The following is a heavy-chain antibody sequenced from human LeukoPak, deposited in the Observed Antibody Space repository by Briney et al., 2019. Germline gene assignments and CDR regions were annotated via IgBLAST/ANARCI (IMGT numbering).Heavy chain of an antibody. D-gene: IGHD3-10*01. V-gene: IGHV3-23*01. CDR1: GFTFSSYG. CDR2: ISGSGGST. CDR3: ATEGHDESYSKY. J-gene: IGHJ4*02. Sequence: GGSLRLTCAASGFTFSSYGMNWVRQAPGKGLEWVSKISGSGGSTYYADSVKGRFTISRDNSKNTLYLQMNSLRAEDTAVYYCATEGHDESYSKYWGQGTLVTVSS.